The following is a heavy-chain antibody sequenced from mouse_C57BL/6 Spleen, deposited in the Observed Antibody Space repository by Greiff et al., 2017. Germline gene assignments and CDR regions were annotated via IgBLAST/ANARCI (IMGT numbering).Heavy chain of an antibody. CDR1: GFSLTSYA. CDR3: ARKVRFYYGNYVAMDY. D-gene: IGHD2-1*01. V-gene: IGHV2-9-1*01. CDR2: IWTGGGT. Sequence: VKLMESGPGLVAPSQSLSITCTVSGFSLTSYAISWVRQPPGKGLEWLGVIWTGGGTHYNSALKSRLSISKDNSKSQVFLKMNSLQTDDTARYYCARKVRFYYGNYVAMDYWGQGTSVTVSS. J-gene: IGHJ4*01.